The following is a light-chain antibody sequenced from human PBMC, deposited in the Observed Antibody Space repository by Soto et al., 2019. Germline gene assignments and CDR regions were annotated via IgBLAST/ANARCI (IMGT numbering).Light chain of an antibody. CDR1: QGLVSSDGNIY. V-gene: IGKV2-24*01. Sequence: DIVMNQTPLSLPVTLGQPASISCKSSQGLVSSDGNIYLNWLQQRPGQPPRLLIYKVSNRFSGVPDRFSGSGAGTEFTLRISRVEAEDVGVYYFMQAKQQRIFGQGTRLEIK. CDR3: MQAKQQRI. CDR2: KVS. J-gene: IGKJ5*01.